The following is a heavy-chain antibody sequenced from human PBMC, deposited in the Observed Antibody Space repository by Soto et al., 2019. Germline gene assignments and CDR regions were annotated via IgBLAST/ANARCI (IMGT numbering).Heavy chain of an antibody. CDR3: AKVGGLYDFWSGPLHFDL. V-gene: IGHV3-9*01. J-gene: IGHJ4*02. Sequence: EAQLVESGGGLVQPGRSLRLSCAGSGFIFDDFAIHWVRQAPGKGLEWVSGISWNSDSIGYADSVKGRFTISRDNAKNDLYLQMNSLRVEDTAFYYCAKVGGLYDFWSGPLHFDLWGQGTLVTVSS. CDR2: ISWNSDSI. CDR1: GFIFDDFA. D-gene: IGHD3-3*01.